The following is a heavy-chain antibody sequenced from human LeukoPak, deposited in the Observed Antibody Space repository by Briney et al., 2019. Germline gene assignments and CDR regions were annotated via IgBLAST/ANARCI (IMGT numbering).Heavy chain of an antibody. D-gene: IGHD3-22*01. CDR1: GYTLTDFS. CDR3: ATLDSYYDNSVRPLVPD. Sequence: ASVKVSCNISGYTLTDFSMHWVRQAPGKGLEWMGGFNREDDEAIYAPHFQGRVTVTEDTSTDTAYMELSSLRSEDTAVYYCATLDSYYDNSVRPLVPDWGQGTLVTVSS. J-gene: IGHJ4*02. CDR2: FNREDDEA. V-gene: IGHV1-24*01.